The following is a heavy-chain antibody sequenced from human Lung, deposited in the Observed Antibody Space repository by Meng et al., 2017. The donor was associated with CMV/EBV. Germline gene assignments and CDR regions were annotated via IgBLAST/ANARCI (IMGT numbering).Heavy chain of an antibody. CDR2: ISWDGGST. CDR3: AKDADGGKGYYYYGMDV. D-gene: IGHD4-23*01. J-gene: IGHJ6*02. Sequence: GESXKISCAASGFTFDDYAMHWVRQAPGKGLEWVSLISWDGGSTYYADSVKGRFTISRDNSKNSLYLQMNSLRAEDTALYYCAKDADGGKGYYYYGMDVWXQGTXVTVSS. V-gene: IGHV3-43D*03. CDR1: GFTFDDYA.